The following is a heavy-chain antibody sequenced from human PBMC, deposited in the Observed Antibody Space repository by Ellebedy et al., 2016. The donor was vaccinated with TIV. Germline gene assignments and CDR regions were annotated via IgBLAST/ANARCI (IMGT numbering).Heavy chain of an antibody. Sequence: GESLKISCAASGFTFSSYSMNWVRQAPGKGLEWLSYFSSSSSTIFYADSVKGRFTISRDNAQNSLYLQMNSLRADDTAVYYCARDNYYDPLDVWGQGTMVTVSS. V-gene: IGHV3-48*01. J-gene: IGHJ3*01. CDR2: FSSSSSTI. D-gene: IGHD3-22*01. CDR1: GFTFSSYS. CDR3: ARDNYYDPLDV.